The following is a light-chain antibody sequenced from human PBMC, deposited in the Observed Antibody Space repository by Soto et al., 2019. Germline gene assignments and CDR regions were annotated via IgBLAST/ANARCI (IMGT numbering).Light chain of an antibody. CDR1: IGSIATNY. Sequence: NFMLTQPHSVSESPGKTVTISCTRSIGSIATNYVQWFQQRPGSAPTTVIYEDNQRPSGVPDRFSGSIDSSSNSASLTISGLKTEDEADYYCQSYYRTYYVFGPGTKVTVL. V-gene: IGLV6-57*04. CDR2: EDN. J-gene: IGLJ1*01. CDR3: QSYYRTYYV.